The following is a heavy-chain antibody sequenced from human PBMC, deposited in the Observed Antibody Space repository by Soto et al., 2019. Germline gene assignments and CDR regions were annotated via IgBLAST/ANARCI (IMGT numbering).Heavy chain of an antibody. CDR2: ISGNGATT. CDR1: GVAFSFYS. Sequence: EVALLESGGGLVQPGGSLRLSCEVSGVAFSFYSMSWVRQAPGKGLEWVASISGNGATTYYAASGKGLFTFSRDNSKNTVHLQMNSLRGEDTAVYYCAKDRGGFTSGWEFFDFWGQGTLVTVSS. D-gene: IGHD6-19*01. V-gene: IGHV3-23*01. J-gene: IGHJ4*02. CDR3: AKDRGGFTSGWEFFDF.